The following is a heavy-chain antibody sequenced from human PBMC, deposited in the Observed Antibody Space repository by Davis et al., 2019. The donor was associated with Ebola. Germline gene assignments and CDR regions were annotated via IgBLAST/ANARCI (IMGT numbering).Heavy chain of an antibody. CDR3: DARPCRGNTCYTWGEDV. V-gene: IGHV3-23*01. Sequence: PGGSLRLSCAASGFTFSSYAMSWVRQAPGKGLEWVSSISSGGGTTYYTDSVKGRFTISRDNSKNTLSLQMNSLRADNTAVYYCDARPCRGNTCYTWGEDVWGQGTTVTVSS. J-gene: IGHJ6*02. CDR1: GFTFSSYA. D-gene: IGHD2-15*01. CDR2: ISSGGGTT.